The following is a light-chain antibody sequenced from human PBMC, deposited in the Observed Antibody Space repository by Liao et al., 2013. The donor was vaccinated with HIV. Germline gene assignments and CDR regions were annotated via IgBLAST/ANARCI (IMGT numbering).Light chain of an antibody. J-gene: IGLJ3*02. Sequence: SYELTQPPSVSVSPGQTASITCSGDKLGDEYASWYQQKPGQSPVLVIYQDTKRPSGIPDRFSGSTSGNTATLTISGTQATDEADYYCQAWDSSAGVFGGGTKLTVL. CDR2: QDT. V-gene: IGLV3-1*01. CDR3: QAWDSSAGV. CDR1: KLGDEY.